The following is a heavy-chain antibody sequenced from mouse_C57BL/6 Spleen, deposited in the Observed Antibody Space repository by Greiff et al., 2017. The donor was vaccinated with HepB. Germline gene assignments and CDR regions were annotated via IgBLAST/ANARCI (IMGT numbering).Heavy chain of an antibody. V-gene: IGHV1-22*01. D-gene: IGHD1-1*01. CDR3: ARSLRPVVAPFDY. CDR1: GYTFTDYN. CDR2: INPNNGGT. J-gene: IGHJ2*01. Sequence: VQLQQSGPELVKPGASVKMSCKASGYTFTDYNMHWVKQSHGKSLEWIGYINPNNGGTSYNQKFKGKATLTVNKSSSTAYMELRSLTSEDDADYDGARSLRPVVAPFDYWGQGTTLTVSS.